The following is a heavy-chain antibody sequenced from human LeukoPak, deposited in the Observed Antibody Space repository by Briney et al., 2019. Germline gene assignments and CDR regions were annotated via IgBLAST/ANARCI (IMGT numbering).Heavy chain of an antibody. J-gene: IGHJ6*02. V-gene: IGHV4-59*12. D-gene: IGHD5-18*01. CDR2: IYYSGST. Sequence: SETLSLTCTVSGGSISSYYWSWIRQPPGKGLEWIGYIYYSGSTNYNPSLKSRVTISVDTSKNQFSLKLSSVTAADTAVYYCARASAPPYSYGSPYYYGMDVWGQGTTVTVSS. CDR1: GGSISSYY. CDR3: ARASAPPYSYGSPYYYGMDV.